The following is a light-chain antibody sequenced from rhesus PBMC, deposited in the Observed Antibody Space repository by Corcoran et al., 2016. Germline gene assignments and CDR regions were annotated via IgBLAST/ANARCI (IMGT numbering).Light chain of an antibody. CDR1: QGIRND. CDR2: YAS. V-gene: IGKV1S14*01. J-gene: IGKJ1*01. Sequence: DIQMTQSPSSLSASVGDTVTITCRASQGIRNDLAWYQQKPGKAPKPLIYYASYLDSGGPSRFSGRGSGTVFTLTMSTLQPEVFAIYYCPQHNSSPPSFGRGTKVEIK. CDR3: PQHNSSPPS.